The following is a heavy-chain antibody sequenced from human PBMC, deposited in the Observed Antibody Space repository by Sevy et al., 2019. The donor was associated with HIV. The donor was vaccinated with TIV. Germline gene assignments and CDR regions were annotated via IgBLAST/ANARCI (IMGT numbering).Heavy chain of an antibody. CDR2: IYYSGST. J-gene: IGHJ4*02. CDR1: AGSISSSSYY. Sequence: SETLSLTCTVSAGSISSSSYYWGWIRQPPGKGLEWIGNIYYSGSTYYNPSLKSRVTISLDTSKNQYSLKLSSVTAADTAVYYCASLTRGEILYYFDYWGQGTLVTVSS. D-gene: IGHD4-17*01. CDR3: ASLTRGEILYYFDY. V-gene: IGHV4-39*01.